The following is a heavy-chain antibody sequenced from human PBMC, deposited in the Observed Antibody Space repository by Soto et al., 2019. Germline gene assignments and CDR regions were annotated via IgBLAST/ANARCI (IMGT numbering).Heavy chain of an antibody. D-gene: IGHD3-10*01. CDR1: GYAFTTYG. Sequence: QVHLVQSGAEVKKPGASVKVSCKGSGYAFTTYGITWVRQAPGQGLEWMGWISAHNGNTNYAQKLQGRVTVTRDTSPGPAYMEPRSLGSDDTAVYYCARGRYGEYWGQGALVTVSS. CDR3: ARGRYGEY. V-gene: IGHV1-18*01. J-gene: IGHJ4*02. CDR2: ISAHNGNT.